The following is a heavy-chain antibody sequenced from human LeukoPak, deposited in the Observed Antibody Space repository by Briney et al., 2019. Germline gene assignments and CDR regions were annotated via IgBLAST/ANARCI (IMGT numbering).Heavy chain of an antibody. V-gene: IGHV4-34*01. D-gene: IGHD3-10*01. J-gene: IGHJ4*02. CDR3: ARGRITMVRGVDY. Sequence: SETLSLTCAVYGGSFSGYYWSWIRQPPGKGLEWIGEINHSGSTNYNPSLKSRVTISVDTSKNQFSLELSSVTAADTAVYYCARGRITMVRGVDYWGQGTLVTVSS. CDR1: GGSFSGYY. CDR2: INHSGST.